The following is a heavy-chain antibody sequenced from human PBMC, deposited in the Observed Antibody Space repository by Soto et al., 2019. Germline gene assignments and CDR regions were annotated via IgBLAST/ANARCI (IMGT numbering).Heavy chain of an antibody. Sequence: ASVKVSCKASGYTFTSNYMHWVRQAPGQGLEWMGIINPSGGSTSYAQKFQGRVTMTRDTSTSTVYMELSSLRSEDTAVYYCARDYRDPATLIPRGGMDVWGQGTTVTVSS. V-gene: IGHV1-46*01. D-gene: IGHD3-16*01. CDR3: ARDYRDPATLIPRGGMDV. J-gene: IGHJ6*02. CDR1: GYTFTSNY. CDR2: INPSGGST.